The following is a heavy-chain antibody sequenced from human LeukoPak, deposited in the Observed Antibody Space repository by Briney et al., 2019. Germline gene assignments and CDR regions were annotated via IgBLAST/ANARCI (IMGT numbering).Heavy chain of an antibody. V-gene: IGHV1-18*01. J-gene: IGHJ6*03. D-gene: IGHD2-2*01. CDR2: ISAYNGNT. CDR3: ASQQLSWRGDYYYQYYMDV. Sequence: GASVKVSCKASGYTFTSYGISWVRQAPGQGLEWMGWISAYNGNTNYAQRLQGRVIMTTDTSTSTAYMELRSLRSDDTAVYYCASQQLSWRGDYYYQYYMDVWGKGTTVTVSS. CDR1: GYTFTSYG.